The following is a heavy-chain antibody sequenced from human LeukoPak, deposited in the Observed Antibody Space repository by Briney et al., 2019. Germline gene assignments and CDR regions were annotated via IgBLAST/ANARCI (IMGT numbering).Heavy chain of an antibody. V-gene: IGHV1-24*01. D-gene: IGHD6-13*01. CDR3: ATATQLVPRTGYFDY. CDR1: GYTLTELS. J-gene: IGHJ4*02. CDR2: FDPEDGET. Sequence: ASVKVSCKVSGYTLTELSMHWVRQAPGKGLEWMGGFDPEDGETIYAQKFQGRVTMTEDTSTDTAYMELSSLRPEDTAVYYCATATQLVPRTGYFDYWGQGTLVTVSS.